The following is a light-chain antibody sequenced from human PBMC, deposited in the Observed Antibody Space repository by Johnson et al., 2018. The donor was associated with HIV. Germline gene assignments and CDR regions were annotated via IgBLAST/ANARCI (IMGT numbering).Light chain of an antibody. Sequence: QSVLTQPPSVSAAPGQKVTIYCSGSSSNIGNNFVSWYQQLPGTAPKLLIYENNKRPSGIPARFSGSKSGTSATLGITGLQTGDEADYYCGTWDSSLSAGGNVFGTGTKVTVL. V-gene: IGLV1-51*02. J-gene: IGLJ1*01. CDR2: ENN. CDR1: SSNIGNNF. CDR3: GTWDSSLSAGGNV.